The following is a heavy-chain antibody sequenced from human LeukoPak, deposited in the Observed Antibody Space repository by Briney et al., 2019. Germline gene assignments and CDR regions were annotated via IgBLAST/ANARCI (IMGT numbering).Heavy chain of an antibody. CDR3: ARPEYYYDSSGYTVVY. Sequence: GESLKISCEGSGYSFTSYWIGWVRQMPGKGLEWMGIIYLGDSHTTYSPSFQGQVTISADKSISTAYLQWSSLKASDTAMYYCARPEYYYDSSGYTVVYWGQGTLVTVSS. CDR2: IYLGDSHT. J-gene: IGHJ4*02. V-gene: IGHV5-51*01. CDR1: GYSFTSYW. D-gene: IGHD3-22*01.